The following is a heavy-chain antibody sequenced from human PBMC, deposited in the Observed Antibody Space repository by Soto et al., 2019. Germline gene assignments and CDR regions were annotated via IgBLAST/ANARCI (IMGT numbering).Heavy chain of an antibody. V-gene: IGHV4-31*03. J-gene: IGHJ4*02. CDR2: FYYSGST. CDR1: GGSVSSGGYY. Sequence: QVQLKESGPGLVKPSQTLSLTCTVSGGSVSSGGYYWSWIRQHPGKGLEWIGYFYYSGSTYYNPSLKSRVSISVGTSENRFSLKLTSVTAADTAVYYCARAQKTRMGLFDFWGQGTLVTVSS. CDR3: ARAQKTRMGLFDF.